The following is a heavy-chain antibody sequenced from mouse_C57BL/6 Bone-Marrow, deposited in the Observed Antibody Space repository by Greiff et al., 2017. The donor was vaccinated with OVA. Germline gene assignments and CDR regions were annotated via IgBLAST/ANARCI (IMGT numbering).Heavy chain of an antibody. J-gene: IGHJ4*01. CDR1: GYTFTSYG. D-gene: IGHD1-1*01. Sequence: QVQLQQPGAELVRPGASVKLSCKASGYTFTSYGISWVKQRPGQGLEWIGEIYPRSGNTYYNEKFKGKATLTVDKSSSTAYMELRSLTSEDSAVYYCARPVGSMDYWGQGTSVTVSA. CDR2: IYPRSGNT. V-gene: IGHV1-81*01. CDR3: ARPVGSMDY.